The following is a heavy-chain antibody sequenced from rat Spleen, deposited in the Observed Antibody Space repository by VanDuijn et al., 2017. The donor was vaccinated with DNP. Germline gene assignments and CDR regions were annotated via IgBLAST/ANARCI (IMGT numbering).Heavy chain of an antibody. Sequence: EVQLVESGGGLVQPGRSLKVSCAASGFTFSDYNMAWVRQAPKKGLAWVATISSDGSSTYYPDSVKGRFIISRDNAKNTLYLQMDSLRSEDSATYYCTSQHPWYFDYWGQGVMVTVSS. CDR2: ISSDGSST. J-gene: IGHJ2*01. V-gene: IGHV5-7*01. CDR3: TSQHPWYFDY. CDR1: GFTFSDYN. D-gene: IGHD3-2*01.